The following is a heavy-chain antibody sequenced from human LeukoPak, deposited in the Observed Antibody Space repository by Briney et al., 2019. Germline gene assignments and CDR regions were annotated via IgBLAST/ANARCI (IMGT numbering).Heavy chain of an antibody. D-gene: IGHD5-18*01. J-gene: IGHJ4*02. Sequence: GRSLRLSCAASGFTFDDYAMHWVRQAPGKGLEWVSGISWNSGSIGYADSVKGRFTISRDNAKNSLYLQMNSLRAEDMALYYCAKSDSYGYYFDYWGQGTLVTFSS. CDR3: AKSDSYGYYFDY. V-gene: IGHV3-9*03. CDR1: GFTFDDYA. CDR2: ISWNSGSI.